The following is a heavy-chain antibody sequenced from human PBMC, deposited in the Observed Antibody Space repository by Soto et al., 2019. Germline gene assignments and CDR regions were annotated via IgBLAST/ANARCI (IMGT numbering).Heavy chain of an antibody. CDR3: ARDRSRYYYDSSGYYLYNWFDP. D-gene: IGHD3-22*01. CDR1: GYTFTSYY. CDR2: INPSGGST. J-gene: IGHJ5*02. Sequence: ASVKVSFKASGYTFTSYYMHWVRQAPGQGLEWMGIINPSGGSTSYAQKFQGRVTMTRGTSTSTVYMELSSLRSEDTAVYYCARDRSRYYYDSSGYYLYNWFDPWGQGTLVTVSS. V-gene: IGHV1-46*01.